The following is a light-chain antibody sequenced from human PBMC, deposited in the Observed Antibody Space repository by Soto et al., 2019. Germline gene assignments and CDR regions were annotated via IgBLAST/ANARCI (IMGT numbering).Light chain of an antibody. CDR2: KAS. CDR3: QHYNSYSEA. Sequence: DIQGTQSPSTLSASVGDRVTITCGASQTISSWLAWYQQKPGKAPKLLIYKASTLKSGVPSRFSGSGSGTEFTLTISSLKPDDFATYYCQHYNSYSEAFGQGTKVDIK. V-gene: IGKV1-5*03. J-gene: IGKJ1*01. CDR1: QTISSW.